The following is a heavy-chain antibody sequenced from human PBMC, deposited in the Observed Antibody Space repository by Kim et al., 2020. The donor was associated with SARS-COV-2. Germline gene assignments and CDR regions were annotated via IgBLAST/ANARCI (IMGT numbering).Heavy chain of an antibody. J-gene: IGHJ4*02. Sequence: SETLSLTCAVYGGSFSGYYWSWIRQPPGKGLEWIGEINHSGSTNYNPSLKSRVTISEDTSKNQFSLKLSSVTAADTAVYYCARALGVVVPAANHPYYFDYWGQGTLVTVSS. V-gene: IGHV4-34*01. CDR3: ARALGVVVPAANHPYYFDY. CDR1: GGSFSGYY. D-gene: IGHD2-2*01. CDR2: INHSGST.